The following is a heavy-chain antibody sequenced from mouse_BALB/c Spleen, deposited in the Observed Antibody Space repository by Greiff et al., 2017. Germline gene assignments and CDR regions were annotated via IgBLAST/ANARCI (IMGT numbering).Heavy chain of an antibody. CDR2: ISSGGSYT. J-gene: IGHJ4*01. V-gene: IGHV5-6-4*01. CDR1: GFTFSSYT. D-gene: IGHD2-1*01. CDR3: TRDRRDGNSAMDY. Sequence: DVMLVESGGGLVKPGGSLKLSCAASGFTFSSYTMSWVRQTPEKRLEWVATISSGGSYTYYPDSVKGRFTISRDNAKNTLYLQMSSLKSEDTAMYYCTRDRRDGNSAMDYWGQGTSVTVSS.